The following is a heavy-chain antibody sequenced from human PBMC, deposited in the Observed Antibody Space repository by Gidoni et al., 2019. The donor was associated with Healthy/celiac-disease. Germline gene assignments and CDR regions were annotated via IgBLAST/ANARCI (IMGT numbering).Heavy chain of an antibody. CDR3: ARTGSSSSLSNPYYYYYGMDV. Sequence: QVQLVQSGAEVKKPGSSVKVSCKASGGTFSSYAISWVRQAPGQGLEWMGGIIPIFGTANYAQKFQGRVTITADESTSTAYMELSSLRSEDTAVYYCARTGSSSSLSNPYYYYYGMDVWGQGTTVTVSS. D-gene: IGHD6-6*01. CDR2: IIPIFGTA. J-gene: IGHJ6*02. V-gene: IGHV1-69*01. CDR1: GGTFSSYA.